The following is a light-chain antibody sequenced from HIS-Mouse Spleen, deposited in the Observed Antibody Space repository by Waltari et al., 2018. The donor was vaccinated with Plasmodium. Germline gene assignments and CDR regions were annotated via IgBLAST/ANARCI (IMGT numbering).Light chain of an antibody. CDR2: GSS. V-gene: IGKV3-15*01. J-gene: IGKJ3*01. Sequence: ERVMTKTPRTLSGSPGERATLSCRASQSVSSNLAWYQQKPGQAPRLLIYGSSTRATGIPARFSGSGSGTEFTLTISSLQSEDFAVYYCQQYNNWSFTFGPGTKVDIK. CDR1: QSVSSN. CDR3: QQYNNWSFT.